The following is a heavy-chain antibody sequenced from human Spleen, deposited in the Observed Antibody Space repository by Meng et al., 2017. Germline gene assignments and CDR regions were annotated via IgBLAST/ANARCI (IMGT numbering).Heavy chain of an antibody. CDR1: AGSISSSNYY. CDR3: ARRGLVVAAS. CDR2: IYHGGTT. J-gene: IGHJ5*02. D-gene: IGHD2-15*01. V-gene: IGHV4-39*01. Sequence: QVQLQESGPGLVKPSQTLSLTCTVSAGSISSSNYYWAWIRQPPGMGLEWIGSIYHGGTTYYNPSLESRVTISVDTSKNQFSLKLTSVTAADTAMYYCARRGLVVAASWGQGTLVTVSS.